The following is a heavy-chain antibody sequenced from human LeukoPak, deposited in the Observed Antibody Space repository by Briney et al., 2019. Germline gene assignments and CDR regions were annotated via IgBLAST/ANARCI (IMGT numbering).Heavy chain of an antibody. CDR3: AREAPGGYFDY. D-gene: IGHD3-16*01. CDR1: GYTFTTYF. CDR2: INPSAGTT. Sequence: ASVKVSCKASGYTFTTYFLRWVRQAPGQGLEWMGMINPSAGTTNYAQNFQGRVTMTRDTSTSTVYMDLTSLRSEDTAVYYCAREAPGGYFDYWAQGTLVTVSS. V-gene: IGHV1-46*01. J-gene: IGHJ4*02.